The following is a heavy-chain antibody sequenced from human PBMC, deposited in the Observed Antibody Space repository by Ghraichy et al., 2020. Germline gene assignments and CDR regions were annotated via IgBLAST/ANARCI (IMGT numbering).Heavy chain of an antibody. V-gene: IGHV3-30*18. CDR1: GFTFSSYG. J-gene: IGHJ6*02. CDR3: AKDRNIVAIMGVGMDV. D-gene: IGHD5-12*01. Sequence: GGSLRLSFAASGFTFSSYGMHWVCQAPGKGLEWVAGVPYDGSDKNYSDSLKGRFTISRDNAKNTLYLQMNSLRAEDSAVYYFAKDRNIVAIMGVGMDVWGQGTTVTVSS. CDR2: VPYDGSDK.